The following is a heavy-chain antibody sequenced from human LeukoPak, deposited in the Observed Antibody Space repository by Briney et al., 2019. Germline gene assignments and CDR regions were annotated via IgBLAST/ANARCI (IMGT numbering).Heavy chain of an antibody. J-gene: IGHJ4*02. CDR3: AKDSMKYQLLTSANFDY. CDR2: ISGSGGST. D-gene: IGHD2-2*01. V-gene: IGHV3-23*01. CDR1: GFTFSSYA. Sequence: GGPLRLSCAASGFTFSSYAMSWVRQAPGKGLEWVSAISGSGGSTYYADSVKGRFTISRDNSKNTLYLQMNSLRAEDTAVYYCAKDSMKYQLLTSANFDYWGQGTLVTVSS.